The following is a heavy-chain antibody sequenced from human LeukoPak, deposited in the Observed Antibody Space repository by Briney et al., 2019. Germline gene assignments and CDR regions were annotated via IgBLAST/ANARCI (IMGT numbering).Heavy chain of an antibody. D-gene: IGHD2-2*03. CDR3: ARVTFDSLGYCISTSCPRSLDC. Sequence: GGSLRLSCAASGFTFSDYYMTWIRQAPGKGLGWVSYISSSSGYTNYADSVRGRFTISRDNAKNSLYLQMTSLRVEDTAVYYCARVTFDSLGYCISTSCPRSLDCWGQGTLVTVSS. CDR1: GFTFSDYY. CDR2: ISSSSGYT. J-gene: IGHJ4*02. V-gene: IGHV3-11*05.